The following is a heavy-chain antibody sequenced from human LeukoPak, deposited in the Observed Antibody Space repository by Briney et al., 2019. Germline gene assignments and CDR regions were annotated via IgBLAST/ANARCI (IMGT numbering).Heavy chain of an antibody. CDR2: ITGSGGST. V-gene: IGHV3-23*01. Sequence: GGSLRLSCAASGFTFSSYAMSWVRQAPGKGLEWDSGITGSGGSTYHADSVKGRFTISRDNSQNTLFLQMSSLRAEDSAIFYCAKGSASGRPYYFDSWGQGILVTVSS. J-gene: IGHJ4*02. D-gene: IGHD2-15*01. CDR3: AKGSASGRPYYFDS. CDR1: GFTFSSYA.